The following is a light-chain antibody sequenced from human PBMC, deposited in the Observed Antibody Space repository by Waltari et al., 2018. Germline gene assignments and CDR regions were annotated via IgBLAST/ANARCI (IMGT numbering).Light chain of an antibody. CDR1: SSNIGAGYD. CDR3: QSYDSSLSGSRV. V-gene: IGLV1-40*01. CDR2: GNS. Sequence: QSVLTQPPSVSGAPGQRVTISCTGSSSNIGAGYDVHWYQQTPGTAPKLIMYGNSHRPSGVPGRFSGSKSVTSASLSITGLQAEDEADYYCQSYDSSLSGSRVFGGGTKLTVL. J-gene: IGLJ2*01.